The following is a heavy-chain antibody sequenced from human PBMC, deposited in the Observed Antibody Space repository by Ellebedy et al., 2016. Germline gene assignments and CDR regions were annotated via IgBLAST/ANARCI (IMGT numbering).Heavy chain of an antibody. D-gene: IGHD4-17*01. J-gene: IGHJ3*02. Sequence: ASVKVSCKASGYTFTSYGISWVRQAPGQGLEWMGWISAYNGNTNYAQKLQGRVTMTTDTSTSTAYMELRSLRSDDTAVYYCARAHPVTTPSFPAFDIWGQGTMVTVSS. CDR3: ARAHPVTTPSFPAFDI. V-gene: IGHV1-18*01. CDR1: GYTFTSYG. CDR2: ISAYNGNT.